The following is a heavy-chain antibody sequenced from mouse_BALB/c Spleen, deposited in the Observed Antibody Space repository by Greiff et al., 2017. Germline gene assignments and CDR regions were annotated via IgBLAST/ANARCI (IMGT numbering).Heavy chain of an antibody. D-gene: IGHD2-12*01. CDR2: IWGDGST. CDR3: ATYDEGAMDY. V-gene: IGHV2-6-7*01. J-gene: IGHJ4*01. Sequence: QVQLKQSGPGLVQPSQSLSITCTVSGFSLTSYGVNWVRQPPGKGLEWLGMIWGDGSTDYNSALKSRLSISKDNSKSQVFLKMNSLQTDDTARYYCATYDEGAMDYWGQGTSVTVSS. CDR1: GFSLTSYG.